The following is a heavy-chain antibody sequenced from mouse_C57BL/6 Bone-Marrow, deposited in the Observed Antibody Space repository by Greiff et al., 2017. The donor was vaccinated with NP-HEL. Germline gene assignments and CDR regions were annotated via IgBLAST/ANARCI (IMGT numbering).Heavy chain of an antibody. Sequence: EVQLQQSGAELVRPGASVKLSCTASGFNIKDDYMHWVKQRPEQGLEWIGWIDPENGDTEYASKFQGKATITADTSSNTAYLQLSSLTSEDTAVYYCARGYYLDYWGQGTTLTVSS. J-gene: IGHJ2*01. CDR3: ARGYYLDY. CDR1: GFNIKDDY. V-gene: IGHV14-4*01. CDR2: IDPENGDT.